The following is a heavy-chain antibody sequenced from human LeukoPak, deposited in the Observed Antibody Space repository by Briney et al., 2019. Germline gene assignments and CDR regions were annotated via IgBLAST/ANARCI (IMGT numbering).Heavy chain of an antibody. D-gene: IGHD4-17*01. V-gene: IGHV4-39*07. CDR2: IYYSGST. J-gene: IGHJ4*02. CDR1: GFTLSSYG. Sequence: GSLRLSCAASGFTLSSYGMHWVRQAPGKGLEWIGRIYYSGSTYYNPSLTSRVTISVDTSKNQFSLKLSSVAAADTAVYYCARDYGDYGNYFDYWGRGTLVTVSS. CDR3: ARDYGDYGNYFDY.